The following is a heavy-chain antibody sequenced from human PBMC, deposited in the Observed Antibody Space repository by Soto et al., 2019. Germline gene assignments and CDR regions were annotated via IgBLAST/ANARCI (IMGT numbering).Heavy chain of an antibody. CDR2: ISYDGSNK. Sequence: GGSLRLSCAASGFTFSSYAMHWVRQAPGKGLEWVAVISYDGSNKYYADSVKGRFTISRDNSKNTLYLQMNSLRAEDTAVYYCARETQWLVQGAFDIWGQGAMVTVSS. CDR3: ARETQWLVQGAFDI. J-gene: IGHJ3*02. V-gene: IGHV3-30-3*01. D-gene: IGHD6-19*01. CDR1: GFTFSSYA.